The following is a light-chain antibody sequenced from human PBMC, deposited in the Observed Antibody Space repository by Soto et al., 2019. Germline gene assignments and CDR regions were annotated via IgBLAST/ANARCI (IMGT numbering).Light chain of an antibody. J-gene: IGLJ1*01. Sequence: QSVLTQPPSASGTPGQRVTISCSGSSSNIGSNTVNWYQQLPGTAPKLLIYSSSNRPSGVPDRFSGSKSGTSASLAISGLQSVDEDEYYRAACDDSLNGLYVFGTGTKVTVL. CDR2: SSS. V-gene: IGLV1-44*01. CDR3: AACDDSLNGLYV. CDR1: SSNIGSNT.